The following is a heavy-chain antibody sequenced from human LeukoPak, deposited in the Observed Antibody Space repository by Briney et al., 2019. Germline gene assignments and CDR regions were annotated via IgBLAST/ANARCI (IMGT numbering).Heavy chain of an antibody. CDR3: ARQGYYYDSSDY. CDR2: MNPNSGNT. Sequence: ASVKVSCKASGYTFTSYDMNWVRQATGQGLEWMGWMNPNSGNTGYSQKFQGRITMTRNTSISTAYMELSSLRSEDTAVYYCARQGYYYDSSDYWGQGTLVTVSS. D-gene: IGHD3-22*01. CDR1: GYTFTSYD. J-gene: IGHJ4*02. V-gene: IGHV1-8*01.